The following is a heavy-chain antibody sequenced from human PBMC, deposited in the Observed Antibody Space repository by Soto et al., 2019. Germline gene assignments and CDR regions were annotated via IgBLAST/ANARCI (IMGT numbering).Heavy chain of an antibody. J-gene: IGHJ4*02. V-gene: IGHV3-21*06. Sequence: GGSLRLSCAASGFTFTRYIMNWVRQSPGKGLEWVSSISSTTNYIYYGDSMKGRFTISRDNAKNSLYLEMNSLRAEDTAVYYCARESENLTSNFDYWGQGTLVTVSS. CDR1: GFTFTRYI. CDR2: ISSTTNYI. CDR3: ARESENLTSNFDY.